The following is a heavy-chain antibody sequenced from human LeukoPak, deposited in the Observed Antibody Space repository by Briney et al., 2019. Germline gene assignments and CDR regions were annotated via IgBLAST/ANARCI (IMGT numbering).Heavy chain of an antibody. V-gene: IGHV3-23*01. Sequence: GGSLRLSCAASGFTFSNYAMSWVRQAPGKGLEWVSAISGSGGSTYYADSVKGRFTISRDNSKNTLYLQMNSLRAEDTAVYYCAKVRGFWSGYCWFDPWGQGTLVTVSS. CDR1: GFTFSNYA. CDR2: ISGSGGST. CDR3: AKVRGFWSGYCWFDP. D-gene: IGHD3-3*01. J-gene: IGHJ5*02.